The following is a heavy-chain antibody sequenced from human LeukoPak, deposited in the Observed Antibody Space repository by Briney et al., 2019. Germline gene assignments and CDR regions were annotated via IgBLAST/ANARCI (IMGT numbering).Heavy chain of an antibody. V-gene: IGHV4-34*01. J-gene: IGHJ4*02. CDR3: ARLMGYCSGVTCFAYFDY. CDR1: GGSFSGYY. Sequence: KTSETLSLTCAVYGGSFSGYYWSWIRQPPGKGLEWIGEINHSGSTNYNPSLKSRVTKSVDTSKNQFSLKLSSVTAADTAVYYCARLMGYCSGVTCFAYFDYWGQGTLVTVSS. D-gene: IGHD2-15*01. CDR2: INHSGST.